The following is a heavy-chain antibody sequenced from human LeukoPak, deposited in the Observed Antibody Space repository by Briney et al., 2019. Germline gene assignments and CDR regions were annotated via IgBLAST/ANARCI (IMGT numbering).Heavy chain of an antibody. CDR1: GFTFSSYW. D-gene: IGHD4-17*01. CDR2: IKQDGSEK. J-gene: IGHJ4*02. CDR3: ASTFYGDSPPY. V-gene: IGHV3-7*05. Sequence: GGSLRLSCAASGFTFSSYWMSWVRQAPGKGLEWVANIKQDGSEKYYVDSVKGRFTISRDNAKNSLYLQMNSLRAEDTAVYYCASTFYGDSPPYWGQGTLVTVSS.